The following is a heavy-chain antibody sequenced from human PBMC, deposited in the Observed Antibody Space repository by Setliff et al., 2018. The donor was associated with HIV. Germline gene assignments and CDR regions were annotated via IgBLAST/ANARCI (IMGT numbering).Heavy chain of an antibody. CDR3: ARHSPNVGVRGDAFDI. Sequence: PSETLSLTCNVSGGSISSHYWIWIRQPPGKGLEWIGYIHYSGATNYNPSLKSRVTISLDTSRTQFSLRLSSVTAADTAVYYCARHSPNVGVRGDAFDIWGQGTVVTVSS. J-gene: IGHJ3*02. V-gene: IGHV4-59*08. D-gene: IGHD2-8*01. CDR1: GGSISSHY. CDR2: IHYSGAT.